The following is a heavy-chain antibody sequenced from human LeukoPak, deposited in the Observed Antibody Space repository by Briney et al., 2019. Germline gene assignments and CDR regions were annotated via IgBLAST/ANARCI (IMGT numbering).Heavy chain of an antibody. D-gene: IGHD5-18*01. J-gene: IGHJ4*02. CDR3: ARDHGTGIHFWASLDY. Sequence: ASVKVSCKASGYTFTTYGITWVRQAPGQGLEWMGWISPYNGNTIYAQKLQGRVTMTTDTSTGTAYMELRSLRSDDTAVYYCARDHGTGIHFWASLDYWLQAAPVTVYS. CDR1: GYTFTTYG. CDR2: ISPYNGNT. V-gene: IGHV1-18*01.